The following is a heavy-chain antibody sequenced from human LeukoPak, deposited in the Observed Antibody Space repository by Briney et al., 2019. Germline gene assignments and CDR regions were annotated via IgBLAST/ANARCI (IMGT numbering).Heavy chain of an antibody. Sequence: XMSWVRQAPGKGLEWVSLIYGGGTTYYADSVKGRFTISSDSSKNTVYLQMNSLRAEDTAVYYCARGPNYGDYGGQWGQGTLVTVSS. CDR1: X. V-gene: IGHV3-53*01. CDR2: IYGGGTT. CDR3: ARGPNYGDYGGQ. D-gene: IGHD4-17*01. J-gene: IGHJ4*02.